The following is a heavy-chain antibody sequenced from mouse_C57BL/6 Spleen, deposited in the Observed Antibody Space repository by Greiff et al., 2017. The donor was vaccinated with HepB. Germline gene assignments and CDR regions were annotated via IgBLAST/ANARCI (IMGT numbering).Heavy chain of an antibody. CDR1: GYTFTSYW. J-gene: IGHJ4*01. D-gene: IGHD1-1*01. CDR3: ARSITTVVSGYYYAMDY. Sequence: QVQLQQPGAELVKPGASVKLSCKASGYTFTSYWMHWVKQRPGQGLEWIGMIHPNSGSTNYNEKFKSKATLTVDKSSSTAYMQLSSLTSEDSAVYYCARSITTVVSGYYYAMDYWGQGTSVTVSS. V-gene: IGHV1-64*01. CDR2: IHPNSGST.